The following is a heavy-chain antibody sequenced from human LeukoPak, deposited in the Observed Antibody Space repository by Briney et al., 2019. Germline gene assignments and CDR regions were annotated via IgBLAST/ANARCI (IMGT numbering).Heavy chain of an antibody. CDR3: ARVGITIFGVDWYYFDY. Sequence: SETLSLTCTVSGYSIGSDYYWGWIRQPPGKGLGWIGSIYRSGSTYYNPSLKSRVTTSVDTSKNQFSLKLSSVTAADTAVYYCARVGITIFGVDWYYFDYWGQGTLVTVSS. CDR1: GYSIGSDYY. CDR2: IYRSGST. J-gene: IGHJ4*02. D-gene: IGHD3-3*01. V-gene: IGHV4-38-2*02.